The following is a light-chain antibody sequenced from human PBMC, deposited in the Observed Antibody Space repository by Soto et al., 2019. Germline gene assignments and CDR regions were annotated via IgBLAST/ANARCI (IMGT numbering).Light chain of an antibody. Sequence: QSALTQPASVSGSPGQSITISCTGTSSDVGGYNYVSWYQQHPGKAPKLMIYEVSNRPSGVSNRFSGSKSGNTASLTSSGLQAEDEADYYCSSYTSSSTLGVVFGGGTQLTGL. CDR1: SSDVGGYNY. J-gene: IGLJ2*01. CDR2: EVS. V-gene: IGLV2-14*01. CDR3: SSYTSSSTLGVV.